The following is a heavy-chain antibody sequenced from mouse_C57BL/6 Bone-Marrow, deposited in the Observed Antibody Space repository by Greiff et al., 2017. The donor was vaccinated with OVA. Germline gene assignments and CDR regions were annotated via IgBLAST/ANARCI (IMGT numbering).Heavy chain of an antibody. D-gene: IGHD2-1*01. Sequence: VQLKQSGPELVKPGASVKISCKASGYTFTDYYMNWVKQSHGKSLEWIGDINPNNGGTSYNQKFKGKATLTVDKSSSTAYMELRSLTSEDSAVYYCAVPLLPYYYAMDYWGQGTSVTVSS. J-gene: IGHJ4*01. CDR2: INPNNGGT. V-gene: IGHV1-26*01. CDR1: GYTFTDYY. CDR3: AVPLLPYYYAMDY.